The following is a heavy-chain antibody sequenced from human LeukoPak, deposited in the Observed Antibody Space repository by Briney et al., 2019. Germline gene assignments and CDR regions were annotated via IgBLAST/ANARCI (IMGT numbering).Heavy chain of an antibody. CDR1: GFTFSSHS. CDR2: ISSSISDI. D-gene: IGHD3-22*01. Sequence: GGSLRLSCAASGFTFSSHSMNWVRQAPGKGLEWASSISSSISDIYYADSVKGRFTISRDNAKNSLYLQMNSLRAEDTAVYYCARRGYYDSSGYDYWGQGTLVTVSS. CDR3: ARRGYYDSSGYDY. V-gene: IGHV3-21*01. J-gene: IGHJ4*02.